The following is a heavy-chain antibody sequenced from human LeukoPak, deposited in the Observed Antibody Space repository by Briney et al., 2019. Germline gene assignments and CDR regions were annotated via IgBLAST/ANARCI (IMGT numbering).Heavy chain of an antibody. D-gene: IGHD3-3*01. CDR3: ASETDRYYDFWSGYSF. CDR2: ISGSGGST. Sequence: QSGGSLRLSCAASGFSFSSYAMSWVRQPPGKGLEWVSVISGSGGSTYYADSMKGRFTISRDNSKNTLYLQMNSLRAEDTAVYYCASETDRYYDFWSGYSFWGQGTLVTVSS. V-gene: IGHV3-23*01. J-gene: IGHJ4*02. CDR1: GFSFSSYA.